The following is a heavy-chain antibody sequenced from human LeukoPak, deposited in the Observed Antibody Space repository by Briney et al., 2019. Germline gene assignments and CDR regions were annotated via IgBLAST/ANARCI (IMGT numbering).Heavy chain of an antibody. CDR2: ISSSSSTI. V-gene: IGHV3-48*04. D-gene: IGHD6-25*01. J-gene: IGHJ3*02. CDR1: GFTFSSYS. Sequence: GGSLRLSCAASGFTFSSYSMNWVRQAPGKGLEWVSYISSSSSTIYYADSVKGRFTISRDNAKNTLYLQMNSLGAEDTAVYYCARRSAAKDAFDIWGQGTMVTVSS. CDR3: ARRSAAKDAFDI.